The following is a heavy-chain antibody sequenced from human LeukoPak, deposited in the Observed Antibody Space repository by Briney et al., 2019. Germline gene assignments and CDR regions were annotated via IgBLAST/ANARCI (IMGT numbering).Heavy chain of an antibody. D-gene: IGHD4-23*01. J-gene: IGHJ4*02. CDR3: AKLVTHFDY. CDR2: ISGSGGNT. CDR1: GFTFSSYA. V-gene: IGHV3-23*01. Sequence: PGPSLRLSCAASGFTFSSYAMSSVRQAPGKGLEWVSSISGSGGNTYYADSVNGRFTISRDNSKNTLYMQMNSLRAEDTAVYYCAKLVTHFDYWGQGTLVTVSS.